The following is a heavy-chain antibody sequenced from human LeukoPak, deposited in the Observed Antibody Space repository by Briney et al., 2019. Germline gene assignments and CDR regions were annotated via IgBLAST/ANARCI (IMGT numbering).Heavy chain of an antibody. V-gene: IGHV1-24*01. CDR3: ATSTYSSSSVGYYGMDV. J-gene: IGHJ6*02. Sequence: ASVKVSCKVSGYTLTELSMHWVRQAPGKGLEWMGGFDPEDGETIYAQKFQGRVTMTEDTSTDTAYMKLSSLRSEDTAVYYCATSTYSSSSVGYYGMDVWGQGTTVTVSS. CDR2: FDPEDGET. CDR1: GYTLTELS. D-gene: IGHD6-6*01.